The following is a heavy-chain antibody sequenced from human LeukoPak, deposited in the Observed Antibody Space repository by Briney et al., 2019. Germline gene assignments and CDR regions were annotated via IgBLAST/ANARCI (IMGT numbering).Heavy chain of an antibody. CDR2: INPSGGST. Sequence: ASVKVSCKASGYTFTSYYMHWVRQAPGQGLECMGIINPSGGSTSYAQKFQGRVTMTRDTSTSTVYMELSSLRSEDTAVYYCARSRGPGLSGGSCPDYWGQGTLVTVSS. CDR1: GYTFTSYY. J-gene: IGHJ4*02. CDR3: ARSRGPGLSGGSCPDY. D-gene: IGHD2-15*01. V-gene: IGHV1-46*01.